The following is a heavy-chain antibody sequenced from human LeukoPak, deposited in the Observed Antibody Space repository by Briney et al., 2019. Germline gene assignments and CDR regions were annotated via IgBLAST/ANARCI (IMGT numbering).Heavy chain of an antibody. D-gene: IGHD5-18*01. CDR1: GFTFRGYA. CDR2: ISTSGGST. J-gene: IGHJ4*02. CDR3: AKEALQSLRYSYISNFDY. V-gene: IGHV3-23*01. Sequence: GSLRLSCAAAGFTFRGYAMSWVRQAPGKELEWVSAISTSGGSTYYADSVKGRFTISRDNSKNTLYLQMNSLRAEDTAVYYCAKEALQSLRYSYISNFDYWGQGTLVTVSS.